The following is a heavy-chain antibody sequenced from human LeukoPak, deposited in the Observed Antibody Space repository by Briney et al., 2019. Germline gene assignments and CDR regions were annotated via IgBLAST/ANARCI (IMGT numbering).Heavy chain of an antibody. Sequence: SETLSLTCAVYGGSFSGYYWSWIRQPPGKGLEWIGAINHSGSTNYNPSLKSRVTISVDTYTNQFSLKLSSVTAADTAVYYCARGEEKAAAGLNAFDIWGQGTMVTVSS. CDR2: INHSGST. CDR1: GGSFSGYY. V-gene: IGHV4-34*01. CDR3: ARGEEKAAAGLNAFDI. J-gene: IGHJ3*02. D-gene: IGHD6-13*01.